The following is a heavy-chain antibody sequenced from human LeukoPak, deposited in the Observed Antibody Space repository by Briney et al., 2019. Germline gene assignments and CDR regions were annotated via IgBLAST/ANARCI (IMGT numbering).Heavy chain of an antibody. CDR2: INHSGST. CDR1: GGSFGGYY. D-gene: IGHD4-17*01. Sequence: SETLSLTCAVYGGSFGGYYWSWIRQPPGKGLEWIGEINHSGSTNYNPSLKSRVTISVDTSKNQFSLKLSSVTAADTAVYYCASRTTVTRPFDYWGQGTLVTVSS. V-gene: IGHV4-34*01. CDR3: ASRTTVTRPFDY. J-gene: IGHJ4*02.